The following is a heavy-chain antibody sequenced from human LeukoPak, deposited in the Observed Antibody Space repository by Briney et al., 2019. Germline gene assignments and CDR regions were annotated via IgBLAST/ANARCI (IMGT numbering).Heavy chain of an antibody. CDR1: GGSLSSYY. D-gene: IGHD4-23*01. CDR2: ICTSDST. J-gene: IGHJ2*01. Sequence: PSETLSLTCTVSGGSLSSYYWSWIRQSPGKGLEWIGYICTSDSTRYNPPLKSRVTMSADTSKNQFSLSLNSVTAADAAVYYCARSTVVDCWYFDLWGRGTLVTVSS. CDR3: ARSTVVDCWYFDL. V-gene: IGHV4-4*09.